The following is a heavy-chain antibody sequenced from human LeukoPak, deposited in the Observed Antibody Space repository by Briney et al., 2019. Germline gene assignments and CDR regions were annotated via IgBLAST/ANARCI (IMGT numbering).Heavy chain of an antibody. CDR1: GFTFSSYW. CDR2: IKQDGSEK. D-gene: IGHD6-6*01. V-gene: IGHV3-7*03. CDR3: AKEAAARPDYYYYYMDV. Sequence: GGSLRLSCATSGFTFSSYWMSWVRQAPGKGLEWVANIKQDGSEKNYVDSVKGRFTISRDNAKNSLYLQMNSLRAEDTAVYYCAKEAAARPDYYYYYMDVWGKGTTVTVSS. J-gene: IGHJ6*03.